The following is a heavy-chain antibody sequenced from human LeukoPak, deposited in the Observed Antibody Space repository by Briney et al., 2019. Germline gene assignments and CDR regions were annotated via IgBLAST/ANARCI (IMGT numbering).Heavy chain of an antibody. J-gene: IGHJ4*02. CDR3: AKEGIAATGTY. V-gene: IGHV3-23*01. D-gene: IGHD6-13*01. CDR2: ISGSGGST. Sequence: GGSLRLSCAASGFTFSSFAMNWVRQAPGKGLEWVSTISGSGGSTYYAGSVKGRFTISRDNSKNTLYLQMDSLRAEDTAVYFCAKEGIAATGTYWGQGTMVTVSS. CDR1: GFTFSSFA.